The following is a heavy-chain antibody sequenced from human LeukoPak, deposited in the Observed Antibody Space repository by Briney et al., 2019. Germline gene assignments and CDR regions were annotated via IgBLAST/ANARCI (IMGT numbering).Heavy chain of an antibody. CDR2: IYTSGST. J-gene: IGHJ4*02. CDR1: GGSISSYY. D-gene: IGHD3-10*01. CDR3: AREKDYVLLWFGESSYFDY. V-gene: IGHV4-4*07. Sequence: SETLSLTCTVSGGSISSYYWSWIRQPAGKGLEWIGRIYTSGSTNYNPSLKSRVTMSVDTSKNQFSLKLSSVTAADTAVYCCAREKDYVLLWFGESSYFDYWGQGTLVTVSS.